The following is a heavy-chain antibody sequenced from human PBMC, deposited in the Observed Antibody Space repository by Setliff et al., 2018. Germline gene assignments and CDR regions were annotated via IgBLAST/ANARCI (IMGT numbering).Heavy chain of an antibody. CDR2: IRSDGNKK. V-gene: IGHV3-30*02. J-gene: IGHJ3*01. CDR1: GFTLNTYG. CDR3: AKEQEIALVPGIIPDAFDL. D-gene: IGHD3-10*01. Sequence: GGSLRLSCAASGFTLNTYGISWVRQAPGKGLEWVTFIRSDGNKKYFGDSVKGRFSISRDNSKNTVYLQMNSLKIEDTAVYFCAKEQEIALVPGIIPDAFDLWGQGTMVTVSS.